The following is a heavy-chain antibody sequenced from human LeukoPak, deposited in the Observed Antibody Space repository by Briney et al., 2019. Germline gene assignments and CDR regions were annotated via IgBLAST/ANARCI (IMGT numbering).Heavy chain of an antibody. Sequence: SETLSLTCTVSGGSISSSSYYWGWIRQPPGKGLEWIGSIYYSGSTYYNPSLKSRVTISVDTSKNQFSLKLSSVTAADTAVYYCAREVSSSGSYVHYYYYMDVWGKGTTVTVSS. J-gene: IGHJ6*03. CDR1: GGSISSSSYY. CDR3: AREVSSSGSYVHYYYYMDV. CDR2: IYYSGST. D-gene: IGHD3-10*01. V-gene: IGHV4-39*07.